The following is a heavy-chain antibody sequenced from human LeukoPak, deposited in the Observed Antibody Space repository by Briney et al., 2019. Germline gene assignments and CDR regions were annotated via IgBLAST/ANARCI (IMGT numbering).Heavy chain of an antibody. Sequence: PSETLSLTCTVSGGSVSSGSYYWSWIRQPPGKGLEWIGYIYYSGSTNHNPSLKSRVTISVDTSKNQFSLKLSSVTAADTAVYYCARAGGYGDANWFDPWGQGTLVTVSS. CDR2: IYYSGST. J-gene: IGHJ5*02. CDR3: ARAGGYGDANWFDP. V-gene: IGHV4-61*01. CDR1: GGSVSSGSYY. D-gene: IGHD4-17*01.